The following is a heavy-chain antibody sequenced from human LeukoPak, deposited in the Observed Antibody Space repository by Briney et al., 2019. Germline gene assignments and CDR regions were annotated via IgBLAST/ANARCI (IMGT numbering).Heavy chain of an antibody. CDR1: SYTFTNYA. CDR3: ARGLEWLTRRHTWFDP. V-gene: IGHV1-18*01. CDR2: ISAYNGNT. Sequence: SVKFSCKASSYTFTNYAFTWVRQAPGQGLEWMGCISAYNGNTNYAQKLQGRVTMTTDTSTSTAYMELRSLRSDDTAVYYCARGLEWLTRRHTWFDPWGQGTLVTVSS. D-gene: IGHD3-3*01. J-gene: IGHJ5*02.